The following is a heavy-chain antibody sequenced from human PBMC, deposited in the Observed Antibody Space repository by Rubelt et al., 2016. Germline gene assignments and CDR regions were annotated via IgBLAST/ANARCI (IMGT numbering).Heavy chain of an antibody. CDR3: ARMRGYWYYYYYGMDV. V-gene: IGHV4-34*01. CDR2: INHSGST. CDR1: GGSFSGYY. D-gene: IGHD3-22*01. J-gene: IGHJ6*02. Sequence: QVQLQQWGAGLLKPSETLSLTCAVYGGSFSGYYWSWIRQPPGKGLEWIGDINHSGSTNYNPSLKCRVTISVETSKNQFSLKLSSVTAAETAVYYCARMRGYWYYYYYGMDVWGQGTTVTVSS.